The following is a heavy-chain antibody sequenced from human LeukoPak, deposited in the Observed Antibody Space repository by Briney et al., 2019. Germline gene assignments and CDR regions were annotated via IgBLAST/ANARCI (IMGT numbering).Heavy chain of an antibody. CDR2: IYHSGST. J-gene: IGHJ4*02. V-gene: IGHV4-38-2*01. Sequence: SETLSLTCAVSGYSISSGYYWGLIRQPPGKGLEWIGSIYHSGSTYYNPSLKSRVTISVDTSKNQFSLKLSSVTAADTAVYYCARAIIAVAGVYYFDYWGQGTLVTVSS. D-gene: IGHD6-13*01. CDR1: GYSISSGYY. CDR3: ARAIIAVAGVYYFDY.